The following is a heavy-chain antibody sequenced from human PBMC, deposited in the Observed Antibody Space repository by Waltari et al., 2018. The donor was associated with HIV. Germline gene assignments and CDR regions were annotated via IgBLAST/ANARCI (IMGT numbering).Heavy chain of an antibody. D-gene: IGHD2-2*01. CDR2: IKSKTDGGTT. CDR3: TTRLQYVAGSSTSYRYYYYYYGMDV. V-gene: IGHV3-15*01. Sequence: EVQLVESGGGLVKPGGSLRLSCAASGFTFSNAWMSWVRQAPGKGLEWVGRIKSKTDGGTTDYAAPVKGRFTISRDDSKNTLYLQMNSLKTEDTAVYYWTTRLQYVAGSSTSYRYYYYYYGMDVWGQGTMVTVSS. J-gene: IGHJ6*02. CDR1: GFTFSNAW.